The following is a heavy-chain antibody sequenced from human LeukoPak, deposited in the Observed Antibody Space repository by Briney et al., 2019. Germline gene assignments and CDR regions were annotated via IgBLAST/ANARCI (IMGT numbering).Heavy chain of an antibody. D-gene: IGHD3-10*01. CDR1: GFTVSSNY. V-gene: IGHV3-53*01. CDR3: ARVRFGELSFDY. Sequence: GRSLRLSCAASGFTVSSNYMSWVRQAPGKGLEWVSVIYTGGGTYYADSVKGRFTISRDNSKNTLYLQMNSLRAEDTAVYYCARVRFGELSFDYWGQGTLVTVSS. J-gene: IGHJ4*02. CDR2: IYTGGGT.